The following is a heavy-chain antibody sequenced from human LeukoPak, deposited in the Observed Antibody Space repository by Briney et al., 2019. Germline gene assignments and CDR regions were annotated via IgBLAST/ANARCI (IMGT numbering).Heavy chain of an antibody. CDR2: IYPGNSDT. J-gene: IGHJ4*02. Sequence: GESLKISCKGYGHSFTNYWIGWVRQMPGNGLECMGIIYPGNSDTRYSPSFQGQVAISVDKSISTAYLQWSSLKASDSAIYYCVRFTSSWTRPQLDYWGQGTLVTVSS. CDR1: GHSFTNYW. CDR3: VRFTSSWTRPQLDY. V-gene: IGHV5-51*01. D-gene: IGHD6-13*01.